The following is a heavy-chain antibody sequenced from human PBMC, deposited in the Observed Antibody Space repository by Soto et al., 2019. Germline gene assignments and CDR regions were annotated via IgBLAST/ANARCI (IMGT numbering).Heavy chain of an antibody. CDR1: GFALSSYS. D-gene: IGHD2-15*01. CDR2: ISYDGSNK. J-gene: IGHJ6*02. V-gene: IGHV3-30*03. Sequence: GGSLRLSCAVSGFALSSYSIAWVRQAPGKGLEWVAVISYDGSNKYYADSVKGRFTISRDNSKNTLYLQMNSLRAEDTAVYYCARDSHYCSGGSCYLLYGMDVWGQGTTVTVSS. CDR3: ARDSHYCSGGSCYLLYGMDV.